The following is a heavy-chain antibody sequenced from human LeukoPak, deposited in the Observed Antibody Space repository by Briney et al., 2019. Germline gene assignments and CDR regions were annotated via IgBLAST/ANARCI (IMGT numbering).Heavy chain of an antibody. D-gene: IGHD3-10*02. CDR3: AELGITMIGGV. CDR1: GFTFSGYE. J-gene: IGHJ6*04. V-gene: IGHV3-48*03. Sequence: PGGSLRLSCAASGFTFSGYEMNWVSQAPGKWLEWVSYISSSGSTIYYADSVKGRFTISRDNAKNSLYLQMNSLRAEDTAVYYCAELGITMIGGVWGKGTTVTISS. CDR2: ISSSGSTI.